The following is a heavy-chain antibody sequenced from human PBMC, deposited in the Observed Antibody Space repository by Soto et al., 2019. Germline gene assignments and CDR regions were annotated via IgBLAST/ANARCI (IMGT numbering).Heavy chain of an antibody. D-gene: IGHD4-17*01. CDR2: IDPSDSYT. CDR1: GYSFTSYW. J-gene: IGHJ3*02. V-gene: IGHV5-10-1*01. Sequence: EVQLVQSGAEVKKPGESLRISCKGSGYSFTSYWISWVRQMPGKGLEWMGRIDPSDSYTNYSPSFQGHVTISADKSISTAYQQWSSLKASDTAMYYCARHVGGNYGDYVNAAFDIWGQGTMVTVSS. CDR3: ARHVGGNYGDYVNAAFDI.